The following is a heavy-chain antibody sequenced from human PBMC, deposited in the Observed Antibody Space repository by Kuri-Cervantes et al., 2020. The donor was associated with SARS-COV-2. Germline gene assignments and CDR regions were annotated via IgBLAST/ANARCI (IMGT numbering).Heavy chain of an antibody. V-gene: IGHV3-30*18. D-gene: IGHD2-21*01. CDR3: AKDRVGVQDF. CDR1: GFSFSSYG. Sequence: LSLTCAASGFSFSSYGMSWVRQAPGKGLEWVAVISHDGKNKKCIASGKGRFTISRDNSQNTLYLHMKSLRSEDTAMYYCAKDRVGVQDFWGQGTLVTVSS. CDR2: ISHDGKNK. J-gene: IGHJ4*02.